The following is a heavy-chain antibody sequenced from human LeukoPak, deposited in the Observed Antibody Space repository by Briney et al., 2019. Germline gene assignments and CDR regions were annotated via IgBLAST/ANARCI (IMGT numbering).Heavy chain of an antibody. J-gene: IGHJ4*02. CDR3: AKDATNGWWDTFDT. V-gene: IGHV3-66*01. Sequence: GGSLRLSCGASGFTVSSNYISWVRQAPGKGLEWVSVIYSGGSTYYTDSVKGRFTISRDNSKNTVYLQMSNLRAEDMAVYYCAKDATNGWWDTFDTWGQGTLVPVSS. CDR2: IYSGGST. D-gene: IGHD6-19*01. CDR1: GFTVSSNY.